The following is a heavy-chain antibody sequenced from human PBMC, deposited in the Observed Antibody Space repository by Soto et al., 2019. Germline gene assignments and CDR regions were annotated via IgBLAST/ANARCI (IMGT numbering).Heavy chain of an antibody. J-gene: IGHJ4*02. Sequence: EVQLVESGGGLVQPGGSLRLSCAASGFAFSTYWMSWVRQAPGQGLEWVATMNPDGSQEYYVDSVKGRFTVSRDNVKKSLYLQMNSLRDEDTAVYYCASGGWETPIWGRGTPVTASS. CDR2: MNPDGSQE. CDR1: GFAFSTYW. V-gene: IGHV3-7*03. D-gene: IGHD1-26*01. CDR3: ASGGWETPI.